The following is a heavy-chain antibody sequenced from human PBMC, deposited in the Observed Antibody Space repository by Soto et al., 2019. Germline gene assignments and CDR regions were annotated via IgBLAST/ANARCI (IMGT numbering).Heavy chain of an antibody. CDR1: GGTFSSYS. Sequence: QVQLVQSGAEVKKPGSSVKVSCKASGGTFSSYSINWVRQAPGQGLEWMGEIIPIFGTANYAQKFQGRVTITSDESTSTAYMELSSLRSEDTALYYCARYVGRHSGGIDYWGHGTLVTVSS. V-gene: IGHV1-69*01. J-gene: IGHJ4*01. D-gene: IGHD1-26*01. CDR2: IIPIFGTA. CDR3: ARYVGRHSGGIDY.